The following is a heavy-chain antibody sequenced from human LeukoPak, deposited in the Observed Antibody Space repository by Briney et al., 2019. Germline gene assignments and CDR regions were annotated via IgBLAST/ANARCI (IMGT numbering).Heavy chain of an antibody. J-gene: IGHJ3*02. CDR3: AKGPVNNYYGSGKNAFDI. CDR2: VRYDGSNK. Sequence: PGGSLRLSCAASGFTFSSYGMHRVRQAPGKGLEWVAFVRYDGSNKYYADSVKGRFTISRDNSKNTLYLQMNSLRAEDTAVYYCAKGPVNNYYGSGKNAFDIWGQGTMVTVSS. V-gene: IGHV3-30*02. CDR1: GFTFSSYG. D-gene: IGHD3-10*01.